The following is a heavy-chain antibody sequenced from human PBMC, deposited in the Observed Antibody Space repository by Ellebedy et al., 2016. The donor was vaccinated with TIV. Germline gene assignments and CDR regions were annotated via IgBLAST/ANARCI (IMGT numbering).Heavy chain of an antibody. J-gene: IGHJ6*02. D-gene: IGHD3-3*01. CDR1: GSTFSSYS. Sequence: GESLKISXAVPGSTFSSYSMNWVSQAPGKALERVSSISSSSTYIYYADSLEGRFTVSRDNAKNSLYLQMNSLRVEDTAVYYCARDPGGSIFDSYGMEVWGLGTTVTVSS. CDR2: ISSSSTYI. V-gene: IGHV3-21*06. CDR3: ARDPGGSIFDSYGMEV.